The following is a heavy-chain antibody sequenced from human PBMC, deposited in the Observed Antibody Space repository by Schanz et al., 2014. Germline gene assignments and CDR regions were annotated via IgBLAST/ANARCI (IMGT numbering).Heavy chain of an antibody. CDR3: AKDLAVAGDY. J-gene: IGHJ4*02. V-gene: IGHV3-30*02. D-gene: IGHD6-19*01. Sequence: QVQLVESGGSVVQPGRSLRLSCAASGFTFNGAYMTWVRQAPGKGLEWVAFIRYDGNNKYYADSVKGRFTISRDNSKNTLYLQMNSLRAEDTAVYYCAKDLAVAGDYWGQGTLVTVSS. CDR2: IRYDGNNK. CDR1: GFTFNGAY.